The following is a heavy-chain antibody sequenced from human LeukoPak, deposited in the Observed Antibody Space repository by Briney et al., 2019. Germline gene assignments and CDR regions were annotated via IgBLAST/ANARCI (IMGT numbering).Heavy chain of an antibody. CDR3: ARDPTTVVNLPYYFDD. V-gene: IGHV4-34*01. CDR2: INHSGNT. D-gene: IGHD4-23*01. CDR1: GGSFIGYH. J-gene: IGHJ4*02. Sequence: SETLSLTCAVSGGSFIGYHWNWIRQSPGKGLECIAEINHSGNTNYNPSPKGRVTISVDTSKNQFPLKLRSVTAADTAVYYCARDPTTVVNLPYYFDDWGQGTLVTVSS.